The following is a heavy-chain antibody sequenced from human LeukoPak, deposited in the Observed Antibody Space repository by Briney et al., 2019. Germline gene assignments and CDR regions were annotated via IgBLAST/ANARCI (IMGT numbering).Heavy chain of an antibody. D-gene: IGHD6-19*01. CDR2: IYTSGST. V-gene: IGHV4-4*07. CDR1: GGSISSYY. Sequence: ASETLSLTCTVSGGSISSYYWSWIRQPAGKGLEWIGRIYTSGSTNYNPSLKSRVTMPVDTSKNQFSLKLSSVTAADTAVYYCARLLISCGSGCLDYWGQGTLVTVSS. J-gene: IGHJ4*02. CDR3: ARLLISCGSGCLDY.